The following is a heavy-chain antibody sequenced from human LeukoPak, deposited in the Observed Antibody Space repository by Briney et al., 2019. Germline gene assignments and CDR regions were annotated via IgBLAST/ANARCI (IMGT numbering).Heavy chain of an antibody. CDR2: IKSKTDCGTT. J-gene: IGHJ4*02. V-gene: IGHV3-15*01. CDR1: GFTFSSYS. CDR3: TTYITMIVVDAYYFDY. D-gene: IGHD3-22*01. Sequence: GGSLRLSCAASGFTFSSYSMNWVRQAPGKGLEWVGRIKSKTDCGTTDYAEPVKGRFTISRDDSKNTLYLQMNSLKTEDTAVYYCTTYITMIVVDAYYFDYWGQGTLVTVSS.